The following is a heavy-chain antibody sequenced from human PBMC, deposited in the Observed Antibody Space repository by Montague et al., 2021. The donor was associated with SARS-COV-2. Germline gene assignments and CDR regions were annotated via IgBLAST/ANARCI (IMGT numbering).Heavy chain of an antibody. D-gene: IGHD3-9*01. J-gene: IGHJ6*02. V-gene: IGHV4-59*01. Sequence: SETLSPTCTVSGGTISGSYWSWIRQSPEKGLEWIGYIYYSGSTKYNPSLKSRVTISLDTSKNQFFLKLTSVTAADTAVYYCVRGSDILNYYYTMDVWGQGTTVTVSS. CDR3: VRGSDILNYYYTMDV. CDR1: GGTISGSY. CDR2: IYYSGST.